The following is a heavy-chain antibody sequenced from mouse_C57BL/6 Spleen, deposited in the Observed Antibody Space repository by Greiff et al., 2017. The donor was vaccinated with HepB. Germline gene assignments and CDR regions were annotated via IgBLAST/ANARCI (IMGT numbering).Heavy chain of an antibody. CDR3: ARRDSNYYFDY. CDR2: ISSGGSYT. J-gene: IGHJ2*01. CDR1: GFTFSSYG. V-gene: IGHV5-6*01. Sequence: VQLQQSGGDLVKPGGSLKLSCAASGFTFSSYGMSWVRQTPDKRLEWVATISSGGSYTYYPDSVKGRFTISRDNAKNTLYLQMSSLKSEDTAMYYCARRDSNYYFDYWGQGTTLTVSS. D-gene: IGHD2-5*01.